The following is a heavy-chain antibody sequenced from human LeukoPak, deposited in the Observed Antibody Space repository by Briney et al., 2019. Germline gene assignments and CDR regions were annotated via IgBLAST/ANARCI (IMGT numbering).Heavy chain of an antibody. CDR3: AREDLRYFDL. Sequence: GESLRLSCAASGFTFSSYEMNWVRQAPGKGLEWVSYISSSGSTIYYADSVKGRFTISRDNAKNSLYLQMNSLRAEDTAVYYCAREDLRYFDLWGRGTLVTVSS. V-gene: IGHV3-48*03. D-gene: IGHD3-3*01. CDR1: GFTFSSYE. CDR2: ISSSGSTI. J-gene: IGHJ2*01.